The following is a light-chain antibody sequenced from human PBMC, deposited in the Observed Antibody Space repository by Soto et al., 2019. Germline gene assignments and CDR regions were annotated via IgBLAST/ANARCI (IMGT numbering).Light chain of an antibody. CDR1: SIDVGGSNY. Sequence: QSVLTQPRSVSGSPGQSVTISCTGPSIDVGGSNYVSWYQQHPGKAPKLMIYDVSERPSGVPDRFSGSKSGNTASLTISGLQAEDESDYFCSSYSTTNTLVFGSGTNFTVL. V-gene: IGLV2-11*01. J-gene: IGLJ1*01. CDR3: SSYSTTNTLV. CDR2: DVS.